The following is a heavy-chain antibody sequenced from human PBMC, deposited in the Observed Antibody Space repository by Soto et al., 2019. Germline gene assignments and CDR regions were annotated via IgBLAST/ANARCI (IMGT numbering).Heavy chain of an antibody. CDR3: ARARPYYDILTGANYYYMDV. Sequence: QVQLVESGGGVVQPGRSLRLSCAASGFTFSSYGMHWVRQAPGKGLEWVAVIWYDGSNKYYADSVKGRFTFSRDNSKNTLYLQMNSLRAEDTAVYYCARARPYYDILTGANYYYMDVWGKGTTVTVSS. D-gene: IGHD3-9*01. J-gene: IGHJ6*03. CDR2: IWYDGSNK. V-gene: IGHV3-33*01. CDR1: GFTFSSYG.